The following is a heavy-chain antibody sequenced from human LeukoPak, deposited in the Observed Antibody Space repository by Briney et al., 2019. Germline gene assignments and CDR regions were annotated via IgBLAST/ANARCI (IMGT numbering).Heavy chain of an antibody. J-gene: IGHJ6*03. CDR3: ARDHYYYYYMDV. CDR2: ISPSGGGT. CDR1: GFTFSSYG. V-gene: IGHV3-23*01. Sequence: GGTLRLSCAASGFTFSSYGMNWVRQAPGKGLEWVSGISPSGGGTYYADSVKGRFTISRDDSKNTLSLQMNSLRVEDTAVYYCARDHYYYYYMDVWGKGTTVTVSS.